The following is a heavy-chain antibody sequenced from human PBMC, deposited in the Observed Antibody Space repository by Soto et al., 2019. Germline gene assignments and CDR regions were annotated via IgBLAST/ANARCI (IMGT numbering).Heavy chain of an antibody. CDR3: ASPGFSSSWYLVAFDY. V-gene: IGHV3-30-3*01. CDR2: ISYDGSNK. Sequence: QVQLVESGGGVVQPGRSLRLSCAASGFTFSSNALHWVRQAPGKGLEWVAVISYDGSNKYYADSVKGRFTISRDNSKNTLYLQMNSLRAEDTSVYYCASPGFSSSWYLVAFDYWCQGSLVTVSS. J-gene: IGHJ4*02. CDR1: GFTFSSNA. D-gene: IGHD6-13*01.